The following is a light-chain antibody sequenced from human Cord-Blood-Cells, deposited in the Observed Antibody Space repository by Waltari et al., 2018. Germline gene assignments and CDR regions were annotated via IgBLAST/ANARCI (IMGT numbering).Light chain of an antibody. J-gene: IGKJ5*01. CDR3: QQYNNWPIT. CDR1: ESVSSN. CDR2: GAS. V-gene: IGKV3-15*01. Sequence: EIVMTQSPATLSVPPGERATLSCRASESVSSNLAWYQQNPGQAPRLLIYGASTRATGIPARFSGSGSGTEFTLTISSLQSEDFAVYYCQQYNNWPITFGQGTRLEIK.